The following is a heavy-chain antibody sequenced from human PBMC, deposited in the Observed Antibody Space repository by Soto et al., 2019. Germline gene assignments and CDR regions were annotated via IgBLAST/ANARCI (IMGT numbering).Heavy chain of an antibody. CDR2: IRSKAYGGTT. CDR3: TRDMGEYQLLGFDP. V-gene: IGHV3-49*03. D-gene: IGHD2-2*01. Sequence: PGGSLRLSCTASGFTFGDYAMSWFRQAPGKGLEWVGFIRSKAYGGTTEYAASVKGRFTISRDDSKSIAYLQMNSLKTEDTAVYYCTRDMGEYQLLGFDPWGQGTLVTVSS. CDR1: GFTFGDYA. J-gene: IGHJ5*02.